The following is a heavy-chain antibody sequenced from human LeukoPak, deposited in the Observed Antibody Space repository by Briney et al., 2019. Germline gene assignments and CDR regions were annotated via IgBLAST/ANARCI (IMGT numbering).Heavy chain of an antibody. Sequence: SETLSPTCTVSGGSISSSSYYWGWIRQPPGKGLEWIGSIYYSGSTYYNPSLKSRVTISVDTSKNQFSLKLSSVTAADTAVYYCASCPAGDYWGQGTLVTVSS. CDR1: GGSISSSSYY. D-gene: IGHD2-2*01. CDR3: ASCPAGDY. J-gene: IGHJ4*02. V-gene: IGHV4-39*01. CDR2: IYYSGST.